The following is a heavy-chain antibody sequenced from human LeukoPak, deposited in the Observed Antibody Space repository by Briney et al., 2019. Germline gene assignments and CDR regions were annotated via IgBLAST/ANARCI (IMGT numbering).Heavy chain of an antibody. CDR1: GFSFSIYN. Sequence: GGSLRPSCEASGFSFSIYNMNWVRLAPGKGLEWVSSISGSSSHVWYADSVKGRFTSSRDNAKNSLYLQMSSLRVEDTAVYYCARDQYYSDSSGYPYDIWGQGTMVTVSS. CDR3: ARDQYYSDSSGYPYDI. CDR2: ISGSSSHV. D-gene: IGHD3-22*01. J-gene: IGHJ3*02. V-gene: IGHV3-21*01.